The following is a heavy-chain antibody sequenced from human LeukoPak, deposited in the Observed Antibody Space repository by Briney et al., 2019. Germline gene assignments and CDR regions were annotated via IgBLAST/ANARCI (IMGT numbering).Heavy chain of an antibody. CDR3: ARDDSYYYDSSGSEAFDI. Sequence: GASVKVSCKASGYTFTGYYMHWVRQAPRQGLEWMGWINPNSGGTNYAQKFQGRVTMTRDTSISTAYMELSRLRSDDTAVYYCARDDSYYYDSSGSEAFDIWGQGTMVTVSS. CDR1: GYTFTGYY. J-gene: IGHJ3*02. D-gene: IGHD3-22*01. V-gene: IGHV1-2*02. CDR2: INPNSGGT.